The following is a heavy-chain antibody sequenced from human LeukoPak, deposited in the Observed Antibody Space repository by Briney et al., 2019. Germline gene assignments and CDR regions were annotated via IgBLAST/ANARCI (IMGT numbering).Heavy chain of an antibody. V-gene: IGHV1-2*02. J-gene: IGHJ4*02. D-gene: IGHD3-22*01. CDR1: GYTFTGYY. CDR3: LTMIVVVTNS. CDR2: FNPNSGGA. Sequence: ASVKVSCKASGYTFTGYYMHWVRQAPGQGLEWMGWFNPNSGGADYAQKFQGRVTMTRDTSITTAYMELSSLRSDDTAVYYCLTMIVVVTNSWGQGTLVTVSS.